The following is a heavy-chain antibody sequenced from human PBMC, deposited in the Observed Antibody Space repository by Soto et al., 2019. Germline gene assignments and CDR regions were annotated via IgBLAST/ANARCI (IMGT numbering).Heavy chain of an antibody. CDR2: IKQDGSEK. D-gene: IGHD6-13*01. V-gene: IGHV3-7*03. CDR1: GFTFSSYW. J-gene: IGHJ6*02. Sequence: EVQLVESGGGLVQPGGSLRLSCAASGFTFSSYWMSWVRQAPGKGLEWVANIKQDGSEKYYVDYVKGRFTISRDKAKNSLHLQMNSLRAEDSAVYYCASSTGHIAHSSSGDGVYDYYGMDVWVQGTTVTFAS. CDR3: ASSTGHIAHSSSGDGVYDYYGMDV.